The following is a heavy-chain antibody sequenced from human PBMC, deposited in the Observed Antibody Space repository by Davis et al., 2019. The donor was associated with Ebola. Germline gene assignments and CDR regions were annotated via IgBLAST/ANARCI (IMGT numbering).Heavy chain of an antibody. D-gene: IGHD5-12*01. J-gene: IGHJ4*02. Sequence: SVKVSCKASGGTFSSYTISWVRQAPGQGLEWMGRIIPILGIANYAQKFQGRVTITADKSTSTAYMELSSLRSEDTAVYYCARGADLSGYDYLDYWGQGTLVTVSS. V-gene: IGHV1-69*02. CDR2: IIPILGIA. CDR1: GGTFSSYT. CDR3: ARGADLSGYDYLDY.